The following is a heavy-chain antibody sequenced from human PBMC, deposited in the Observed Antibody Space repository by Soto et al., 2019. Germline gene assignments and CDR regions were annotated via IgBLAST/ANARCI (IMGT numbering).Heavy chain of an antibody. CDR2: IIPIFGTA. V-gene: IGHV1-69*13. CDR3: ASSSDWLLRVDYYYYYGMDV. D-gene: IGHD3-9*01. Sequence: ASVKVSCKASGGTFSSYAISWVRQAPGQGLEWMGGIIPIFGTANYAQKFQGRDTITADESTSTAYMQRSSLRSEDTAMYYCASSSDWLLRVDYYYYYGMDVWGQGTTVTVSS. CDR1: GGTFSSYA. J-gene: IGHJ6*02.